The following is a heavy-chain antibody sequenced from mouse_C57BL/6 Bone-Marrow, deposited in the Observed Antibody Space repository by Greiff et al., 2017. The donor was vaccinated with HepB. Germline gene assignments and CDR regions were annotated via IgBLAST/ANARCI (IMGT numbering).Heavy chain of an antibody. J-gene: IGHJ1*03. Sequence: VKLLESGPGLVQPSQSLSITCTVSGFSLTSYGVHWVRQSPGKGLEWLGVIWRGGSTDYNAAFMSRLSITKDNSKSQVFFKMNSLQADDTAIYYCAKTHYYGSSYWYFDVWGTGTTVTVSS. V-gene: IGHV2-5*01. CDR3: AKTHYYGSSYWYFDV. CDR2: IWRGGST. D-gene: IGHD1-1*01. CDR1: GFSLTSYG.